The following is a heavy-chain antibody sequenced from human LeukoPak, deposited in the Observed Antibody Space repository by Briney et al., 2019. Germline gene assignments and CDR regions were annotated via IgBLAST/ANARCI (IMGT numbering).Heavy chain of an antibody. CDR1: GFTFSSYA. V-gene: IGHV3-30-3*01. Sequence: GGSLRLSCAASGFTFSSYAMHWVRQAPGKGLEWVAVISYDGSNKYYADSVKGRFTISRDNSKNTLYLQMNSLRAEDTAVYYCAREGICSGGSCLHDAFDIWGQGTMVTVSS. CDR3: AREGICSGGSCLHDAFDI. D-gene: IGHD2-15*01. J-gene: IGHJ3*02. CDR2: ISYDGSNK.